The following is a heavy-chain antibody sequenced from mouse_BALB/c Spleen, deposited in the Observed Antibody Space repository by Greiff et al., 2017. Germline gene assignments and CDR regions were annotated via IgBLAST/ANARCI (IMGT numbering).Heavy chain of an antibody. V-gene: IGHV1-9*01. J-gene: IGHJ2*01. CDR3: SNYGFDY. CDR2: ILPGSGST. Sequence: VQLQQSGAELMKPGASVKISCKATGYTFSSYWIEWVKQRPGHGLEWIGEILPGSGSTNYNEKFKGKATFTADTSSNTAYMQFSSLTSEDSAVYYCSNYGFDYWGQGTTLTVSS. CDR1: GYTFSSYW. D-gene: IGHD2-5*01.